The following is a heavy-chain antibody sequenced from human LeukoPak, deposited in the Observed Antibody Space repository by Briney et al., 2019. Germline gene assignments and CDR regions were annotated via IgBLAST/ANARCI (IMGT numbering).Heavy chain of an antibody. D-gene: IGHD1-26*01. V-gene: IGHV1-18*01. J-gene: IGHJ3*02. CDR2: ISAYNGNT. CDR1: GYTFTSYG. Sequence: ASVKVSCKASGYTFTSYGISWVRQAPGQGLEWMGWISAYNGNTDYAQKLQGRVTMTTDTSTSTAYMELRSLRSDDTAVCYCARDLVGGSYYSAFDIWGQGTMVTVSS. CDR3: ARDLVGGSYYSAFDI.